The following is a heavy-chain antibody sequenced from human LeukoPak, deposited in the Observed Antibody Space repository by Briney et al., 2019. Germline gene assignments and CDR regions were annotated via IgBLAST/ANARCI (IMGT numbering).Heavy chain of an antibody. CDR1: GYSFTGYY. J-gene: IGHJ6*03. V-gene: IGHV1-2*02. CDR3: ARGGLRVMVYRLYYMDV. D-gene: IGHD2-8*01. CDR2: INPNSGDT. Sequence: ASVKVSCKASGYSFTGYYMHWVRQAPGQGLEWMGWINPNSGDTKYAQKFQGRVTMTRDTSISTAYMELTRLRSDDTAVYYCARGGLRVMVYRLYYMDVWGKGTTVAVSS.